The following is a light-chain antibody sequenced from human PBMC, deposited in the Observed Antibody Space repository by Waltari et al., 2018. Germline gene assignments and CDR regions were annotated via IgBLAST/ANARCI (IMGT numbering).Light chain of an antibody. J-gene: IGKJ2*01. CDR3: QHRSNWPPS. CDR1: QSIGSY. CDR2: DAS. V-gene: IGKV3-11*01. Sequence: EIVLTQSPATLSLSPGERATLSCRASQSIGSYLAWYQQKPGLAPSLLIYDASNRAAGIPARFSGSGSGTDFTITISSLEPEDFAVYYCQHRSNWPPSFGQGTKVEIE.